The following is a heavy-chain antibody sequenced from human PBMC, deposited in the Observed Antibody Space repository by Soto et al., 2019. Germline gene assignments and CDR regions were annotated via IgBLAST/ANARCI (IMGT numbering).Heavy chain of an antibody. D-gene: IGHD4-17*01. J-gene: IGHJ2*01. CDR2: IYYSGTT. Sequence: SETLSLTCTVSGDSINSGIYYWGWIRQPPGKGLEWIGSIYYSGTTYYKPSLKSRLTISVDTSKNQFSLRLSSVIAADTAVYYCARRDFYGGNFDLWGRGTLVTVSS. V-gene: IGHV4-39*01. CDR1: GDSINSGIYY. CDR3: ARRDFYGGNFDL.